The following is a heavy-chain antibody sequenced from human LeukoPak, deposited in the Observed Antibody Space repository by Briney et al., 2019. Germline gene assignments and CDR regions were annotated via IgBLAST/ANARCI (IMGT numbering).Heavy chain of an antibody. V-gene: IGHV1-69*13. Sequence: SVKVSCKASGGTFSSYAISWVRQAPGQGLEWMGRIIPIFGTANYTQKFQGRVTITADESTSTAYMELSSLRSEDTAVYYCARSHYVWGSYPIGYNWFDPWGQGTLVTVSS. J-gene: IGHJ5*02. CDR2: IIPIFGTA. CDR3: ARSHYVWGSYPIGYNWFDP. CDR1: GGTFSSYA. D-gene: IGHD3-16*02.